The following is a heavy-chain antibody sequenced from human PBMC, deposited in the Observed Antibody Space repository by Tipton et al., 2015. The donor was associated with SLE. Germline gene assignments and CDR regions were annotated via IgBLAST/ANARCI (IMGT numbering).Heavy chain of an antibody. V-gene: IGHV1-2*02. D-gene: IGHD6-13*01. CDR2: INPNTGGT. CDR1: GYTFTGYY. Sequence: QSGPEVKKPGASMKVSCKASGYTFTGYYIHWVRQAPGQGLEWMGWINPNTGGTNYAQKFQGRVTMTRDTSISTAYMELSRLRSDDTAVYYCARQAGQQLEYYFDYWGQGTLVTVSS. CDR3: ARQAGQQLEYYFDY. J-gene: IGHJ4*02.